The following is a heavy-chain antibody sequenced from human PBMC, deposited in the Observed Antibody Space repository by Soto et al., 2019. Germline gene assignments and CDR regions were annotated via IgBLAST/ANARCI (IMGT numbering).Heavy chain of an antibody. CDR2: ISGSGGST. CDR1: GFTFSSYA. J-gene: IGHJ4*02. Sequence: PGGSLRLSCAASGFTFSSYAMSWVCQAPGKGLEWVSAISGSGGSTYYADSVKGRFTISRDNSKNTLYLQMNSLRAEDTAVYYCAKGPKYYYGSGSRFDYWGQGTLVTVSS. CDR3: AKGPKYYYGSGSRFDY. V-gene: IGHV3-23*01. D-gene: IGHD3-10*01.